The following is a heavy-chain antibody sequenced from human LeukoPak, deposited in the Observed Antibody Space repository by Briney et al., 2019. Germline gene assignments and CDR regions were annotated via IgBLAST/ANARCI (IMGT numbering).Heavy chain of an antibody. V-gene: IGHV3-21*01. D-gene: IGHD3-9*01. J-gene: IGHJ4*02. CDR1: GFTFSSYT. CDR2: ISSSSTYI. Sequence: GGSLRLSCAASGFTFSSYTMGWVRQAPEKGLEWVSSISSSSTYIYDADSVKGRFTISRDNAKNSLYLQMNSLRAEDTAVYYCARAPYDILTGYSGYFDYWGQGTLVTVSS. CDR3: ARAPYDILTGYSGYFDY.